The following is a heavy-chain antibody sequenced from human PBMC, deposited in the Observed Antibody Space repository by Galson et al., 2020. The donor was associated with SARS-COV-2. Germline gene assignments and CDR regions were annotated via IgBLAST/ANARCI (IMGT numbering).Heavy chain of an antibody. V-gene: IGHV3-73*01. CDR3: SRPQYYWGYSGLGY. Sequence: GESLKISCAASGITFSDSAMHWVRQASGKGLEWVGRIRVKANNYATGDAASVTGRFTISRDDSKRTAYLQMNSLRTEDTAVYYCSRPQYYWGYSGLGYRGKGTLVIGSS. J-gene: IGHJ4*02. D-gene: IGHD5-12*01. CDR2: IRVKANNYAT. CDR1: GITFSDSA.